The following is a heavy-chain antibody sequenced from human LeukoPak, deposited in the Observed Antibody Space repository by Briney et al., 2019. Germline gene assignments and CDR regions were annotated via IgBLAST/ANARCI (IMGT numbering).Heavy chain of an antibody. J-gene: IGHJ3*02. D-gene: IGHD3-16*02. CDR1: GFSFSRYA. CDR3: AKGIGGVIVKSLLHSAFDI. CDR2: MSYDGSNK. V-gene: IGHV3-30*04. Sequence: GRSLRLSCAASGFSFSRYAMHWVRQAPGKGLEWVALMSYDGSNKFYADSVKGRFTISRDNSKNTLYLQMNSLRAEDTAVYYCAKGIGGVIVKSLLHSAFDIWGQGTMVTVSS.